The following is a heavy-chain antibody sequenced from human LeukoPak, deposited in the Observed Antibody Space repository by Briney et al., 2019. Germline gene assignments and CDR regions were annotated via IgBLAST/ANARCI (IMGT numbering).Heavy chain of an antibody. CDR1: GGTFSSYA. V-gene: IGHV1-69*04. CDR2: IIPIFGIA. J-gene: IGHJ3*02. Sequence: ASVKVSCKASGGTFSSYAISWVRQAPGRGLEWMGRIIPIFGIANYAQKFQGRVTITADKSTSTAYMELSSLRSEDTAVYYCARPSPGGLHAFDIWGQGTMVTVSS. CDR3: ARPSPGGLHAFDI. D-gene: IGHD1-1*01.